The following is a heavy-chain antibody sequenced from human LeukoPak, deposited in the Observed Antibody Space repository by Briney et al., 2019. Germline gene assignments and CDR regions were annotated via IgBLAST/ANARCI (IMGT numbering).Heavy chain of an antibody. Sequence: SETLSLTCAVYGGSFSGYYWSWIRQPPGKGLEWIGEINHSGSTNYNPSLKSRVTISVDTSKNQFSLKLSSVTAADTAVYYCARGRSHRGGPFPSDYWGQGTLVTVSS. J-gene: IGHJ4*02. D-gene: IGHD3-10*01. CDR2: INHSGST. CDR1: GGSFSGYY. CDR3: ARGRSHRGGPFPSDY. V-gene: IGHV4-34*01.